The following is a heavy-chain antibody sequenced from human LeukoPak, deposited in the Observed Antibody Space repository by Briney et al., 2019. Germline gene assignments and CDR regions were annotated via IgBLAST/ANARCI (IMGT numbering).Heavy chain of an antibody. Sequence: GGSLRLSCAASGFTVSSNYMSWVRQAPGKGLEWVSVIYSGGSTYYADSVKGRFTISRDNSKNTLYLQMNSLRAEDTAVYYCARADCSGGSCYSGDYFDYWGQGTLVTVSS. CDR3: ARADCSGGSCYSGDYFDY. CDR1: GFTVSSNY. J-gene: IGHJ4*02. CDR2: IYSGGST. D-gene: IGHD2-15*01. V-gene: IGHV3-66*01.